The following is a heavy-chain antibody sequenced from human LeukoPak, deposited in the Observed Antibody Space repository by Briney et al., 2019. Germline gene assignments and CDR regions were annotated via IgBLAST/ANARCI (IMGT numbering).Heavy chain of an antibody. D-gene: IGHD6-13*01. CDR2: ISSNGGST. V-gene: IGHV3-64*02. CDR1: GFTFSSYG. J-gene: IGHJ6*03. CDR3: ARDGIDSSSWYPPYYYYYMDV. Sequence: QPGGSLRLSCAASGFTFSSYGMHWVRQAPGKGLEYVSAISSNGGSTYYADSVKGRFTISRDNSKNTLYLQMGSLRAEDMAVYYCARDGIDSSSWYPPYYYYYMDVWGKGTTVTVSS.